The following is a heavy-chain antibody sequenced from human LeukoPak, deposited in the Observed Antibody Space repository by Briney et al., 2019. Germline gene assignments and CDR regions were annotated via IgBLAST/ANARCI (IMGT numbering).Heavy chain of an antibody. Sequence: ASVKVSCKASGYTFTGYYMHWVRQAPGQGLEWMGWMNPNSGNTGYAQKFQGRVTMTRNTSISTAYMELSSLRSEDTAVYYCARFGEDGMDVWGQGTTVTVSS. CDR2: MNPNSGNT. CDR1: GYTFTGYY. D-gene: IGHD3-10*01. J-gene: IGHJ6*02. CDR3: ARFGEDGMDV. V-gene: IGHV1-8*02.